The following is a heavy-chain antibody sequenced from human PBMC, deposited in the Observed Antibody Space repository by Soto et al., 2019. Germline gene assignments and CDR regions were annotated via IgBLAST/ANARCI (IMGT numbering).Heavy chain of an antibody. Sequence: PSQTLSLTCAISGDSVSSNSAAWNWISQSPSRGLEWLGRTYYRSKWYNDYAVSVKSRITINPDTSKNQFSLQLNSVTPEDTAVYYCAADYYDSGGLSLAGWFDPWGQGTLVTVSS. J-gene: IGHJ5*02. CDR1: GDSVSSNSAA. V-gene: IGHV6-1*01. CDR2: TYYRSKWYN. CDR3: AADYYDSGGLSLAGWFDP. D-gene: IGHD3-22*01.